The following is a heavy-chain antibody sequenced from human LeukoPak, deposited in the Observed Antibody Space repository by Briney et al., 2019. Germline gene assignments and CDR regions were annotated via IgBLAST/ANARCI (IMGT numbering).Heavy chain of an antibody. CDR1: GYTFTGYY. CDR3: ARLYSSPDYYYYGMDV. V-gene: IGHV1-69*02. Sequence: GASVKVSCKASGYTFTGYYMHWVRQAPGQGLEWMGRIIPILGIANYAQKFQGRVTITADKSTSTAYMELSSLRSEDTAVYYCARLYSSPDYYYYGMDVWGQGTTVTVSS. CDR2: IIPILGIA. D-gene: IGHD3-16*02. J-gene: IGHJ6*02.